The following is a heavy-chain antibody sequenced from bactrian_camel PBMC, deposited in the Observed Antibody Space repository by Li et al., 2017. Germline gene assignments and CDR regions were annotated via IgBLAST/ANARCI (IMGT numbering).Heavy chain of an antibody. D-gene: IGHD3*01. J-gene: IGHJ4*01. CDR2: NGPSGGLT. CDR3: AKVMNDDFWSEFRD. Sequence: DVQLVESGGGLVQPGGSLRLSCEASGLTFSSYAMSWVRQAPGKGLEWVATNGPSGGLTSYADFVKGRFTISRDNSKNTVYLQLNNIKTEDMGMYYCAKVMNDDFWSEFRDWGQGTQVTVS. V-gene: IGHV3S40*01. CDR1: GLTFSSYA.